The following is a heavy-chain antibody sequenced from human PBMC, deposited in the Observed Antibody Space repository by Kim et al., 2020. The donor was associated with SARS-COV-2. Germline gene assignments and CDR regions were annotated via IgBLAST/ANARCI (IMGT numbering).Heavy chain of an antibody. J-gene: IGHJ4*02. Sequence: SETLSLTCTVSGGSVSSRRYQWSWIRQPPGKGLEWIGYTYSDGTTNYNPSLKSRVTISADTSKNQFSLILTSVTAADTAVYYCARSHGGYWGQGTLVTGS. D-gene: IGHD3-10*01. CDR2: TYSDGTT. CDR1: GGSVSSRRYQ. V-gene: IGHV4-61*01. CDR3: ARSHGGY.